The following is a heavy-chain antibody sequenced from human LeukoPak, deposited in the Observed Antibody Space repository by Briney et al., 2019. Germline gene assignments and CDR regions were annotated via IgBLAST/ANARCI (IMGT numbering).Heavy chain of an antibody. Sequence: PGGSLRLSCAASGFTFSSYSMNWVRQAPGKGLEWVSYISSSSSTIYYADSVKGRFTISRDNAKNSLYLQMNSLRDEDTAVYYCARVRLGLVGATLGYYYYYGMDVWGHGTTVTVSS. CDR3: ARVRLGLVGATLGYYYYYGMDV. CDR2: ISSSSSTI. CDR1: GFTFSSYS. D-gene: IGHD1-26*01. V-gene: IGHV3-48*02. J-gene: IGHJ6*02.